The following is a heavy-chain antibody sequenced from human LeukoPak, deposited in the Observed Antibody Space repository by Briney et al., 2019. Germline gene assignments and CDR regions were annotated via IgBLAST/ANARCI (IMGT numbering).Heavy chain of an antibody. Sequence: SQTLSLTCAISGDSVSSNTAAWNWIRQSPSRGLERLGTTYYRSTWHNDYAVSAKSRITINPDTSKNQFSLQLNSVTPEDTAVYFRARDPANYYYGLDVWGQGTAVTVSS. CDR3: ARDPANYYYGLDV. J-gene: IGHJ6*02. CDR1: GDSVSSNTAA. V-gene: IGHV6-1*01. CDR2: TYYRSTWHN.